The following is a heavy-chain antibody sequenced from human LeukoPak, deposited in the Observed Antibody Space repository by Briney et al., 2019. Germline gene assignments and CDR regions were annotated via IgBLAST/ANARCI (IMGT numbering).Heavy chain of an antibody. CDR3: ARVWRARGVLD. CDR1: GFTFSDYY. D-gene: IGHD3-10*01. V-gene: IGHV3-11*01. Sequence: GGSLRLSCAASGFTFSDYYMSWIRQAPGKGLEWISYISTGGATTCYADSVKGRFTISRDNARNSLYLQMDSLRAEDTAVYYCARVWRARGVLDWGQGTLVTVSS. CDR2: ISTGGATT. J-gene: IGHJ4*02.